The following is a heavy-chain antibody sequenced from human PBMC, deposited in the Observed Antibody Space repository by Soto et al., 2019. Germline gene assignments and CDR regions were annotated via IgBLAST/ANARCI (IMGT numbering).Heavy chain of an antibody. CDR2: ISFDGSNI. CDR3: AKKTPGGSLSPPDS. V-gene: IGHV3-30*18. J-gene: IGHJ4*02. D-gene: IGHD5-12*01. Sequence: QVQLVESGGGVVQPGRSLRLSCAASGFTFSIYGMHWVRQAPGKGLEWVAVISFDGSNIHYADSVEGRFTISRDNSKNTLYLQMNSLRLGDAAVYYCAKKTPGGSLSPPDSWGQGTLVTVSS. CDR1: GFTFSIYG.